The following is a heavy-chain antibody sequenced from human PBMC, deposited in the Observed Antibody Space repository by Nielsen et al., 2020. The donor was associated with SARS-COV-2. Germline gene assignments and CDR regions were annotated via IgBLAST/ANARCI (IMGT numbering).Heavy chain of an antibody. Sequence: GESLKISCAASGFTLSSFAMSWVRQAPGKGLEWVGFIRSKAYGGTTEYAASVKGRFTISRDDSKSIAYLQMNSLKTEDTAVYYCTRYYYGETDAFDIWGQGTMVTVSS. D-gene: IGHD3-10*01. CDR1: GFTLSSFA. J-gene: IGHJ3*02. CDR3: TRYYYGETDAFDI. V-gene: IGHV3-49*04. CDR2: IRSKAYGGTT.